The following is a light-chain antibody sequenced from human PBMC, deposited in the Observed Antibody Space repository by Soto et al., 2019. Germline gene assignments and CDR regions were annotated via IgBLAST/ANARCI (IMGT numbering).Light chain of an antibody. CDR1: QSVSSSY. CDR2: GAS. Sequence: EIVLTQSPGTLSLSPGERATLSCRASQSVSSSYLAWYQQKHGQAPRLLIYGASSRATGIPDRFSGSGSGTDFTLTISRLEPEDFAVYYCQQYVSSPYTFGQGTKLEIK. V-gene: IGKV3-20*01. CDR3: QQYVSSPYT. J-gene: IGKJ2*01.